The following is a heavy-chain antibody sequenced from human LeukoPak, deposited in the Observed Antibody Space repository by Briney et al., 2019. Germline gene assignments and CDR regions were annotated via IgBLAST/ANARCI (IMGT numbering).Heavy chain of an antibody. J-gene: IGHJ4*02. CDR2: IYYSGST. CDR3: ARDRTMDPEYLTAMVIGNYFDY. Sequence: SETLSLTCTVSGGSVSNYYWSWIRQPPGKALEWIGYIYYSGSTYYNPSLKSRVTISVDTSKNQFSLKLSSVTAADTAVYYCARDRTMDPEYLTAMVIGNYFDYWGQGTLVTVSS. CDR1: GGSVSNYY. V-gene: IGHV4-59*02. D-gene: IGHD5-18*01.